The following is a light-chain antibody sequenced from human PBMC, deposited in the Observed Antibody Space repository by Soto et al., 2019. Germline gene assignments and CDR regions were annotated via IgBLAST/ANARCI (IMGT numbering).Light chain of an antibody. J-gene: IGKJ2*01. CDR1: QGISSC. CDR2: AAS. V-gene: IGKV1-12*01. CDR3: QQANSFPPDT. Sequence: DIQVTQSPSSVYASVGDRVTITCRATQGISSCLAWYQQKPGKAPKLLIFAASSLQSGVPSRFSGSGSGTDFTLTISSLQPEDFATYCCQQANSFPPDTFGQGTKLEIK.